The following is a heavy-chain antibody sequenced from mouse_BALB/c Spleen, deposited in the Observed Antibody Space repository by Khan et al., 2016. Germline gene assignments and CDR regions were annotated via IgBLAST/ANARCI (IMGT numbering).Heavy chain of an antibody. V-gene: IGHV9-1*02. Sequence: IQLVQSGPELKKPGETVKISCKASGYTFTNYGMNWVKQAPGKGLKWMGWINTYTGEPTYADDFKGRFAFSLETSASTAYLQINNLKNEDMATYFCAKGRYDHFDYWGQGTTLTVSS. CDR2: INTYTGEP. CDR3: AKGRYDHFDY. D-gene: IGHD2-14*01. J-gene: IGHJ2*01. CDR1: GYTFTNYG.